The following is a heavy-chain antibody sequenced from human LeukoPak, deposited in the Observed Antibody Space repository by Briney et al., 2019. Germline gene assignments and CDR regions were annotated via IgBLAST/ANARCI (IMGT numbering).Heavy chain of an antibody. CDR2: ISWNSGSI. Sequence: GRSLRLSCAASGFTFDDYAMHWVRQAPGKGLEWVSGISWNSGSIGYADSLKGRFTISRDNAKNSLYLQMNSLRAEDMALYYCAKGYCSSTSCPLDYWGQGTLVTVSS. CDR1: GFTFDDYA. CDR3: AKGYCSSTSCPLDY. J-gene: IGHJ4*02. V-gene: IGHV3-9*03. D-gene: IGHD2-2*01.